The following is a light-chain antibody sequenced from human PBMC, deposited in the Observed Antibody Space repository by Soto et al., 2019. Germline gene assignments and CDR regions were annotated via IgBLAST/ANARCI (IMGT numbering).Light chain of an antibody. CDR3: QQYNDYSPWT. CDR1: QNINSW. J-gene: IGKJ1*01. Sequence: DIQMTQSPSTLSASVGDRVTITCRASQNINSWLAWYQQKPGKAPNLLIYDASTLESGVPSRFSGSGSGTEFTLTISSLQPADFATYYCQQYNDYSPWTFGQGTKVDIK. CDR2: DAS. V-gene: IGKV1-5*01.